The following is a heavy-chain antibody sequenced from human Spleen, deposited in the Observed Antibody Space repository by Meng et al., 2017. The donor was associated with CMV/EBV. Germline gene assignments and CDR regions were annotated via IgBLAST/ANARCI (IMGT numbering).Heavy chain of an antibody. Sequence: ASVKVSCKASGYIFSDSYVHYIRQAPGQGLEWMGWIKGSSGGTNIAQNFQGRVTMTRDTSINTAYMELTRPRSDDTAVYYCARYRYSSSPGKDYFDFWGQGTLVTVSS. D-gene: IGHD6-6*01. V-gene: IGHV1-2*02. CDR1: GYIFSDSY. J-gene: IGHJ4*02. CDR2: IKGSSGGT. CDR3: ARYRYSSSPGKDYFDF.